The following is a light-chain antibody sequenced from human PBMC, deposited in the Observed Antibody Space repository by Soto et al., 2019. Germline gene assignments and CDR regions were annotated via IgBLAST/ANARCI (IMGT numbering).Light chain of an antibody. Sequence: EIVLTQSPGTLSLSPGERAALSCRASQSVSNNFLAWYQQKPGQAPRLLSYDASVRLTGIPDRFRGSGSGTDFTLTISRLELEDFAVYYCQHYGDSAPFGGGTKVEIK. CDR2: DAS. J-gene: IGKJ4*01. V-gene: IGKV3-20*01. CDR1: QSVSNNF. CDR3: QHYGDSAP.